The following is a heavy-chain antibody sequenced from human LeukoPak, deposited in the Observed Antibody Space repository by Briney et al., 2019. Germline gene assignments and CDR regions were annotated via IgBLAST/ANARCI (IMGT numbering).Heavy chain of an antibody. J-gene: IGHJ4*02. Sequence: PGGSLRLSCAASGLTFSNAWMSWVRQAPGKGLEWVGRIKRKSDGGTTDYAAPVKGRFTISRDDSKNTLYLQMNSLKGEDTAVYYCTTELDIRPNHYWGQGTLVTVSP. CDR3: TTELDIRPNHY. CDR2: IKRKSDGGTT. V-gene: IGHV3-15*01. CDR1: GLTFSNAW. D-gene: IGHD3-22*01.